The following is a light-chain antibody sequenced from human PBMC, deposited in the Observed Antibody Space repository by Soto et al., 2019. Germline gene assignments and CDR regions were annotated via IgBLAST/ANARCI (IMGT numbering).Light chain of an antibody. CDR3: SSYTSSSTVV. Sequence: QSMLTQPASVSGSPGQSITISCTGTSSDVGGYNYVSWYQHHPGKAPKLIIYEVSNRPSGASNRFSGSKSGNTASLTISGLQADDEADYYCSSYTSSSTVVFGIGTKVTVL. V-gene: IGLV2-14*01. CDR1: SSDVGGYNY. J-gene: IGLJ1*01. CDR2: EVS.